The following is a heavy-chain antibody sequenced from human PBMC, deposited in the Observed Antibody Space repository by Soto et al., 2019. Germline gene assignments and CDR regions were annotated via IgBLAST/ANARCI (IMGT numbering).Heavy chain of an antibody. D-gene: IGHD2-2*01. Sequence: GESLKISCRGSGFTFTNYWIAWVRQMPGKGLEWMGIIYPGDSVTSYSPSFQGQVTISADKSINTAYLHWSSLKASDTAMYYCAKHEGYCSSTTCSNFDSWGQGTLVTVSS. CDR2: IYPGDSVT. CDR1: GFTFTNYW. V-gene: IGHV5-51*01. J-gene: IGHJ4*02. CDR3: AKHEGYCSSTTCSNFDS.